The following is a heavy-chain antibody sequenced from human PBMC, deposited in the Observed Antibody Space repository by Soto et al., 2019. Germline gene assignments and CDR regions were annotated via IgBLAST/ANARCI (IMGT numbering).Heavy chain of an antibody. CDR1: GGSVSSSDSA. CDR3: ARHVHNQGFEYYFDS. J-gene: IGHJ4*02. D-gene: IGHD1-1*01. CDR2: IDYSGTI. Sequence: QLQLQESGPGLVKPSETLSLTCNASGGSVSSSDSAWGWIRQSPGKGLEWIGTIDYSGTIYYILSLKSRITISIDTSKNQISLKMTSVTAADTAVYYCARHVHNQGFEYYFDSWGQGTLVTVSS. V-gene: IGHV4-39*01.